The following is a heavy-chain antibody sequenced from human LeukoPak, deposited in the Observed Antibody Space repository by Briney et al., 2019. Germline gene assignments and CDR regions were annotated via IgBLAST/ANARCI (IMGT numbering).Heavy chain of an antibody. D-gene: IGHD6-19*01. Sequence: SETLSLTCAVSGGSIRNANNDWSWIRQPAGKGLEWIGRIYTSGITNYNPSLKSRVTISVGTSKNQFSLKVNSVTAADTAVYYCATYTSGWTGEYFQQWGQGTLVTVYS. CDR1: GGSIRNANND. J-gene: IGHJ1*01. CDR2: IYTSGIT. V-gene: IGHV4-61*02. CDR3: ATYTSGWTGEYFQQ.